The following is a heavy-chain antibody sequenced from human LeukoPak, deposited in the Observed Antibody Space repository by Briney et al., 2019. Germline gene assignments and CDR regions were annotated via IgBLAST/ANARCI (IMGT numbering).Heavy chain of an antibody. D-gene: IGHD1-1*01. J-gene: IGHJ4*02. Sequence: ASVKVSCKASGYTFTCYGISWVRQAPGQGLEWMGWISAYNGNTNYAQKLQGRVTMPTDTSTSTAYMELRSLRSDDTAVYYCARDSGPWNQPIFDYWGQGTLVTVSS. CDR2: ISAYNGNT. V-gene: IGHV1-18*01. CDR1: GYTFTCYG. CDR3: ARDSGPWNQPIFDY.